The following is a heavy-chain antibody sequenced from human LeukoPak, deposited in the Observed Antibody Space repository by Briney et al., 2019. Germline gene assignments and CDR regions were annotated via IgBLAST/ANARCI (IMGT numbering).Heavy chain of an antibody. J-gene: IGHJ4*02. CDR3: AKDLSGTLTY. CDR2: VSGSGGST. Sequence: GGSLRLSCAASELTFSSYAMNWVRQAPGKGLEWVSGVSGSGGSTYYADSVKGRFTISRDNSKNTLYLQMNSLKAEDTAVYYCAKDLSGTLTYWGQGTLVTVSS. CDR1: ELTFSSYA. D-gene: IGHD1-26*01. V-gene: IGHV3-23*01.